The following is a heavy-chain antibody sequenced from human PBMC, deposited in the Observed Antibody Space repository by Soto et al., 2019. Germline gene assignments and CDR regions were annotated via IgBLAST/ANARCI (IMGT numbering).Heavy chain of an antibody. D-gene: IGHD6-19*01. CDR1: GDSVTSNVW. J-gene: IGHJ4*02. CDR2: AYHNGLT. V-gene: IGHV4-4*02. CDR3: ARDAAVPGESDRFDY. Sequence: SETLSLTCTVSGDSVTSNVWWSWVRQPPGKGLEWIGEAYHNGLTDYNPSLKSRVTMSVDTTKNEFSLKLTTLTAADTAIYYCARDAAVPGESDRFDYWGQGALVTVSS.